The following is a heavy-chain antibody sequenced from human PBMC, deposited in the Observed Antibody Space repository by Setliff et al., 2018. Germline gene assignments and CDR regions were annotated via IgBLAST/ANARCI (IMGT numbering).Heavy chain of an antibody. CDR2: IYYSGST. J-gene: IGHJ6*04. V-gene: IGHV4-59*01. D-gene: IGHD1-26*01. CDR1: GGSMSRYY. Sequence: SETLSLTCTVSGGSMSRYYWGWIRQPPGKGLEWIGHIYYSGSTNYNPSLKSRVTISLDTSKNQFSLKLTSVTAANTAVYYCARVVGAKVNYMDVWGKGTTVTVSS. CDR3: ARVVGAKVNYMDV.